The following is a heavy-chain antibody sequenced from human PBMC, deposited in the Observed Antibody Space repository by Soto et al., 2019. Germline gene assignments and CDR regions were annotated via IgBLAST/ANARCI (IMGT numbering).Heavy chain of an antibody. J-gene: IGHJ4*02. CDR1: GFTFSDHY. CDR3: VRSGDNYNLLDY. CDR2: SSNSGSFT. V-gene: IGHV3-11*06. D-gene: IGHD1-1*01. Sequence: GGSLRLSCAASGFTFSDHYMSWIRQTPGKGLEWIGYSSNSGSFTRYADSVKGRFSISRDNAKNSLYLQINSLRGDDTAIYYCVRSGDNYNLLDYWGQGTPVTVSS.